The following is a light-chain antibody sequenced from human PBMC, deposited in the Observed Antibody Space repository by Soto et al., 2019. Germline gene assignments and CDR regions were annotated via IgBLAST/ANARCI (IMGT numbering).Light chain of an antibody. CDR2: AAS. V-gene: IGKV3-20*01. J-gene: IGKJ2*01. CDR3: QQYVNSRPT. Sequence: EIVLTQSPGTLSLSPGEGATLSCRASQSVSRRYLAWYQQKPGLAPRLLIYAASDRATGIPDRFSGSGSGTDFTLTVSRLEPEDFAVYYCQQYVNSRPTFGQGTNLEI. CDR1: QSVSRRY.